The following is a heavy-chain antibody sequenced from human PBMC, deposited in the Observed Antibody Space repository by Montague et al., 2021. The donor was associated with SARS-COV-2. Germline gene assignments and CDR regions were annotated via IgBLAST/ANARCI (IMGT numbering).Heavy chain of an antibody. V-gene: IGHV3-30*18. CDR3: AKDLRPYDPSGYYYVGTYYYYFDGMDL. CDR1: GFPFSVYG. Sequence: SLRLSCATSGFPFSVYGMHWVRQAPGKGLEWVAVMIYDGSIQYYTDSVKGRFTISRDNSKNTLFLQMNSLRPEDTAVYYCAKDLRPYDPSGYYYVGTYYYYFDGMDLWGQGTTVTVSS. CDR2: MIYDGSIQ. J-gene: IGHJ6*02. D-gene: IGHD3-22*01.